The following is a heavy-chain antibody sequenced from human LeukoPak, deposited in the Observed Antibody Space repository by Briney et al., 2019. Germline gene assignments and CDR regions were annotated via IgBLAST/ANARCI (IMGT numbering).Heavy chain of an antibody. D-gene: IGHD4-11*01. CDR3: ARCPSLVDGPVKTHYYYYYYMDV. V-gene: IGHV1-69*13. CDR1: GGTFSRYA. Sequence: SVKVSCKASGGTFSRYAISGVGQAPGQGMEGMGGIIPIFVKENYAQKFQGRVTITADESTSTAYMELSSLRSEDTAVYYCARCPSLVDGPVKTHYYYYYYMDVWGKGTTVTVSS. CDR2: IIPIFVKE. J-gene: IGHJ6*03.